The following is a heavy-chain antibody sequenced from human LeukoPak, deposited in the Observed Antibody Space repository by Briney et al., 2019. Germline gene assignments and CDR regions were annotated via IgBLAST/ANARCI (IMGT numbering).Heavy chain of an antibody. Sequence: GRSLRLSCAASGFTFSSYGMHWVRQAPGKGLEWVAVISYDGSNKYYADSVKGRFTISRDNSKNTLYLQMNSLRAEDTAVYYCAKRGSDYGDYVAFDYWGQGTLVTVSS. V-gene: IGHV3-30*18. CDR2: ISYDGSNK. CDR1: GFTFSSYG. D-gene: IGHD4-17*01. CDR3: AKRGSDYGDYVAFDY. J-gene: IGHJ4*02.